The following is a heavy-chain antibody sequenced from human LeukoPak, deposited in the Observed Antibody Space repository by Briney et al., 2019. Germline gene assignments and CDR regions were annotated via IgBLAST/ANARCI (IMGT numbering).Heavy chain of an antibody. D-gene: IGHD3-3*01. J-gene: IGHJ4*02. CDR1: GFTFTIYS. CDR2: LRSTVHGGPA. Sequence: GGSLRLSCAASGFTFTIYSMNWVRQAPGQGLEWVGFLRSTVHGGPAEYAASVEGRFIISRDDSKSIAYLQMNSLKTEDTAVYYCTRAGGYDFWIDYWGQGTLVTVSS. V-gene: IGHV3-49*04. CDR3: TRAGGYDFWIDY.